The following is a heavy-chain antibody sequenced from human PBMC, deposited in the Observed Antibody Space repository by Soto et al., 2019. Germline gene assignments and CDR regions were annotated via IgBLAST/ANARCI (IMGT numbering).Heavy chain of an antibody. Sequence: GGSLRLSCAVSGFSFSTYAMHCVRQAPGKGLEWLAIIWFDGVKEYYAESVRGRFTISIDNSKNMVFLQMDTVGAEDSALYYCTRATFDVWGQGTTVTVSS. J-gene: IGHJ6*02. CDR1: GFSFSTYA. CDR3: TRATFDV. V-gene: IGHV3-33*01. CDR2: IWFDGVKE.